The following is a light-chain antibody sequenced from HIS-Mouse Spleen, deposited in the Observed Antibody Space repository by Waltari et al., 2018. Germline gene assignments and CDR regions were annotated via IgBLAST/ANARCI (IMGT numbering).Light chain of an antibody. J-gene: IGLJ2*01. CDR2: EDS. Sequence: SYELTQPPSVSVSPGQTARTTCSGDALPNKYAYWYQQKSGQAPVLVIYEDSKRPSGIPERFSGSSSGTMATLTISGAQVEDVADYYCYSTDSSGNHRVFGGGTKLTVL. V-gene: IGLV3-10*01. CDR1: ALPNKY. CDR3: YSTDSSGNHRV.